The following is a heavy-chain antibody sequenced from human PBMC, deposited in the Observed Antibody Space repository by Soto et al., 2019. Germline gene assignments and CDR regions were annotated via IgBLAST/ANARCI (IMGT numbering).Heavy chain of an antibody. V-gene: IGHV1-69*01. CDR1: GGTFSSYA. Sequence: QVQLVQSGAEVKKPGSSVKVSCKASGGTFSSYAISWVRQAPGQGREWMGGIIPIFGTANYAQKFQGRVTISADESTSKAYMELSSLRSEDTAVYYCARSSPTTPGYCYYGMDVWGQGTTVTVSS. J-gene: IGHJ6*02. CDR2: IIPIFGTA. CDR3: ARSSPTTPGYCYYGMDV. D-gene: IGHD1-1*01.